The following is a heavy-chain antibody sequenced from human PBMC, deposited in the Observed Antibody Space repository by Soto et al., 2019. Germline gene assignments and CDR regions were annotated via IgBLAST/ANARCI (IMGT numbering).Heavy chain of an antibody. D-gene: IGHD1-1*01. CDR2: IYYSGST. V-gene: IGHV4-31*03. CDR3: ARVYNLNYSL. CDR1: DGSISGCGYY. J-gene: IGHJ4*02. Sequence: QVHLQESGPGLVKPSQTLSLTCTVSDGSISGCGYYWSWIRQHPGKGLEWIGYIYYSGSTYYTPSLKSRVTIAVDTSKNQFSLKLSSVTAADTAVYYCARVYNLNYSLWGQGTLVTVSS.